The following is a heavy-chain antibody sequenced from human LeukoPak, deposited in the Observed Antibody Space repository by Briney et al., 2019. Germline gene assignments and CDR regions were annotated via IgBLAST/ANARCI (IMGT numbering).Heavy chain of an antibody. J-gene: IGHJ1*01. D-gene: IGHD6-6*01. V-gene: IGHV3-7*01. CDR2: IKQDGSEK. CDR1: RFTFSSSW. CDR3: TPYSSSSGSFQH. Sequence: GGSLRLSCAASRFTFSSSWMSWVRQAPGKGLECVANIKQDGSEKNYVDSVKGRFTISRDNAKNSLYLQMNSLRAEDTAVHYCTPYSSSSGSFQHWGQGTLVTVSS.